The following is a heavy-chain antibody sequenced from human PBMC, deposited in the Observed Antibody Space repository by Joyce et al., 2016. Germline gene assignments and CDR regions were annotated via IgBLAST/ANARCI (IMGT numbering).Heavy chain of an antibody. D-gene: IGHD1-14*01. CDR3: ARGGTSSDHYFFYTLDV. Sequence: QVLLVQSGAAVKRPGSSLRVSCKSSGGDLSNYTVNWVRQAPGQRLEWMGGISPFFGAAKYAEDFQGRVTLTADQSTRTAYLELSSLTSADTAVYYCARGGTSSDHYFFYTLDVWGPGTTVIVSS. J-gene: IGHJ6*02. V-gene: IGHV1-69*12. CDR1: GGDLSNYT. CDR2: ISPFFGAA.